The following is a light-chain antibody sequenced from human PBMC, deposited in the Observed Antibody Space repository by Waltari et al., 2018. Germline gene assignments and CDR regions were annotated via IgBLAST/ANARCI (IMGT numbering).Light chain of an antibody. CDR3: CSYAGRYSYV. Sequence: QSALTQPRSVSGSPGQSVTISSTGASGDVGGYNYVPWYQQPPGKAPKLMIFDVSKRPSGVPDRFFGSKSGDTASLTISGLRAEDEADYYCCSYAGRYSYVFGTGTKVTVL. CDR1: SGDVGGYNY. CDR2: DVS. J-gene: IGLJ1*01. V-gene: IGLV2-11*01.